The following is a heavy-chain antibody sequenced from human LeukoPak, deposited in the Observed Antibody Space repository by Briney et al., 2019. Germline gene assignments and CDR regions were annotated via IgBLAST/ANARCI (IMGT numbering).Heavy chain of an antibody. V-gene: IGHV4-59*11. CDR3: ARGRVSSSSWSSTYYYYFYMDV. Sequence: PSETLSLTCSVSGDSISMHYWSWIRQPPGKGLEWIGYIDHTGSTNYNPSLNSRVTISRDTSKNHFSLELSSVTAADTAVYFCARGRVSSSSWSSTYYYYFYMDVWGKGTTVTVSS. D-gene: IGHD6-13*01. J-gene: IGHJ6*03. CDR1: GDSISMHY. CDR2: IDHTGST.